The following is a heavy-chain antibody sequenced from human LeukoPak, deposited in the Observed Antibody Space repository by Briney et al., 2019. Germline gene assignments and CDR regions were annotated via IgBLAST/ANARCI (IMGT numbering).Heavy chain of an antibody. Sequence: SETLSLTCTVSGGSIIGRWWSWIRQPPAKGLEWVGDIFYDGAINDNSPLKGRLTMSLDTSKNQFSLKLSSVTAADTAMYYCARRNTADASIDFWGQGTLVIASS. CDR2: IFYDGAI. V-gene: IGHV4-59*08. CDR1: GGSIIGRW. CDR3: ARRNTADASIDF. D-gene: IGHD2/OR15-2a*01. J-gene: IGHJ4*02.